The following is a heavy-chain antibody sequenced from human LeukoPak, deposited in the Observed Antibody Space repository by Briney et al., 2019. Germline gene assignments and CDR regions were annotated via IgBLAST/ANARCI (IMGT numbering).Heavy chain of an antibody. Sequence: GASVKVSCKASGYTFTSYDINWVRRATGQGLEWMGWMNPNSGNTGYAQKFQGRVTMTRNTSISTAYVELSSLRSEDTAVYYCAREDYGSGSSHYGMDVWGQGTTVTVSS. CDR1: GYTFTSYD. J-gene: IGHJ6*02. D-gene: IGHD3-10*01. CDR3: AREDYGSGSSHYGMDV. V-gene: IGHV1-8*01. CDR2: MNPNSGNT.